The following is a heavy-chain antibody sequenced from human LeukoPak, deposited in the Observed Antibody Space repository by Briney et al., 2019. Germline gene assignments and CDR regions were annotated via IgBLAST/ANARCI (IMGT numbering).Heavy chain of an antibody. J-gene: IGHJ4*02. D-gene: IGHD2-15*01. CDR3: ARHVTAKVVIFDY. CDR2: IYYSGST. V-gene: IGHV4-61*05. CDR1: GGSISSSSYY. Sequence: SETLSLTCTVSGGSISSSSYYWDWIRQPPGKGLEWIGYIYYSGSTNYNPSLKSRVTISVDTSKNQFSLKLSSVTAADTAVYYCARHVTAKVVIFDYWGQGTLVTVSS.